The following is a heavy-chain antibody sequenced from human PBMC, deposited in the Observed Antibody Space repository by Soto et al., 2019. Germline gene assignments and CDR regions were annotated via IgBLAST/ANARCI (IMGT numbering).Heavy chain of an antibody. CDR2: ISWNGGSV. D-gene: IGHD2-15*01. J-gene: IGHJ4*02. CDR3: AKAATSLVVATNPFEY. Sequence: EVKLVESGGGLVQPGRSLRLSCAASGFTFDNYAMHWVRQASGTGLEWVSSISWNGGSVGYVDSVKGRFTISRDNAKNSLYLQMNGLRAEDTAFYYCAKAATSLVVATNPFEYWGQGTLVTVTS. V-gene: IGHV3-9*01. CDR1: GFTFDNYA.